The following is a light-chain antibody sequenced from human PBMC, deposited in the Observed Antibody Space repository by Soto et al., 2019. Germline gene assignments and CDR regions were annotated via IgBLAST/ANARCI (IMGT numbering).Light chain of an antibody. J-gene: IGLJ1*01. Sequence: QSALTQPASVSGSPGQSITISCTGTSSDVGGYNYVSWYQHHPGKAPKLMIYDVSNRHSGVSNRFSGSKSGNTASLTISGLQAEDEADYYCSSYTSSSTLYVFGTGTKVTVL. CDR3: SSYTSSSTLYV. CDR1: SSDVGGYNY. V-gene: IGLV2-14*03. CDR2: DVS.